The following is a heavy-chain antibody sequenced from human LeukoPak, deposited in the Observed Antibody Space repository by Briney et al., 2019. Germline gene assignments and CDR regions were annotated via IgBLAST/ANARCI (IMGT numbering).Heavy chain of an antibody. CDR3: ARQRVVVVPAALNWFDP. Sequence: PSETLSLTCTVSGGSISSSSYYWGWIRQPPGKGLEWIGSIYYSGSTYYNPSLKSRVTISVDTSKNQFSLKLSSVTAADTAVYYCARQRVVVVPAALNWFDPWGQGTLVTVSS. D-gene: IGHD2-2*01. CDR1: GGSISSSSYY. CDR2: IYYSGST. V-gene: IGHV4-39*01. J-gene: IGHJ5*02.